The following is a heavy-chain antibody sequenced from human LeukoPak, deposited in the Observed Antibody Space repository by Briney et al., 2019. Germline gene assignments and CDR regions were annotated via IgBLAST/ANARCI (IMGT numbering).Heavy chain of an antibody. Sequence: ASVTVSCKASGYTFTGYYMHWVRQAPGQGLERMGWINPNSGGTNYAQKFQGRVTMTRDTSISTAYMELSRLRSDDTAVYYCASRYCSGGSCYSRYWGQGTLVTVSS. CDR2: INPNSGGT. CDR1: GYTFTGYY. J-gene: IGHJ4*02. V-gene: IGHV1-2*02. D-gene: IGHD2-15*01. CDR3: ASRYCSGGSCYSRY.